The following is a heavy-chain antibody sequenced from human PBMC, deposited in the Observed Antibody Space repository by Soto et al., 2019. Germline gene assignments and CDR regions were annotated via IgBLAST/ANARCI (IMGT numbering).Heavy chain of an antibody. CDR3: ASEGDGYNYPYFDY. Sequence: QVQLVQSGAAVKKPGSSVKVSCKASGGTFSSYAISWVRQAPGQGLEWMGGIIPIFGTANYAQKFQGRVTITADESTSTAYRELRSLRSEDTAVYYCASEGDGYNYPYFDYWGQGTLVTVSS. CDR1: GGTFSSYA. D-gene: IGHD5-12*01. CDR2: IIPIFGTA. J-gene: IGHJ4*02. V-gene: IGHV1-69*12.